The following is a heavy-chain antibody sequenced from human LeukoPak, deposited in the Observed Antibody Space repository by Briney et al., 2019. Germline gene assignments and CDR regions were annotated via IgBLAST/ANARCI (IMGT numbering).Heavy chain of an antibody. D-gene: IGHD3-10*01. J-gene: IGHJ4*02. CDR2: MNPNSGNT. V-gene: IGHV1-8*01. Sequence: GESLKISCKASGYTFTSYDINWVRQATGQGLEWMGWMNPNSGNTGYAQKFQGRVTMTRNTSISTAYMELSSLRSEDTAVYYCARGHMVRGVIVYWGQGTLVTVSS. CDR3: ARGHMVRGVIVY. CDR1: GYTFTSYD.